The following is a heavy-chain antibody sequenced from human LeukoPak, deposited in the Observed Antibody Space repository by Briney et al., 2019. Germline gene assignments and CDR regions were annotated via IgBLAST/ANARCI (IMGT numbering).Heavy chain of an antibody. Sequence: SETLSLTCTVSGGSISSYYWSWIRQPPGKGLEWIGYIYYSGSTNYNPSLKSRVTISVDTSKNQFSLKLSSVTAADTAVYYCATSGEEDSNFDYWGQGTLVTVSS. D-gene: IGHD7-27*01. CDR1: GGSISSYY. J-gene: IGHJ4*02. CDR2: IYYSGST. V-gene: IGHV4-59*01. CDR3: ATSGEEDSNFDY.